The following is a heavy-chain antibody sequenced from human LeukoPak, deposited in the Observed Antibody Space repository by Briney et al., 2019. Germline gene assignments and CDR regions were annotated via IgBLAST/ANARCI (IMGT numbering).Heavy chain of an antibody. J-gene: IGHJ5*02. D-gene: IGHD2-2*02. CDR3: ARGITVVVPAAILGAAFDP. V-gene: IGHV4-34*01. CDR2: INHSGST. CDR1: AGSFSGYY. Sequence: PSETLSLTCAVYAGSFSGYYWSWIRQPPGKGLEWIGEINHSGSTNYNPSLKSRVTISVDTSKNQFSLKLSSVTAADTAVYYCARGITVVVPAAILGAAFDPWGQGTLVTVSS.